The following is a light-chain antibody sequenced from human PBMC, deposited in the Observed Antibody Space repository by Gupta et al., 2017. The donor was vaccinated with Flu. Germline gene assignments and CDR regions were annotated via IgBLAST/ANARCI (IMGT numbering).Light chain of an antibody. Sequence: DNVTTQSLDSLDVQQGERATHKCKSSQRAIYSCNIKSYLAWYQQKPGQPPRLLIYCASTRESGVPDRFSGSGSGTDFTLTISSLQAEDFAVYYCQQYCSTPPYTFGRGTKLEIK. J-gene: IGKJ2*01. CDR3: QQYCSTPPYT. V-gene: IGKV4-1*01. CDR2: CAS. CDR1: QRAIYSCNIKSY.